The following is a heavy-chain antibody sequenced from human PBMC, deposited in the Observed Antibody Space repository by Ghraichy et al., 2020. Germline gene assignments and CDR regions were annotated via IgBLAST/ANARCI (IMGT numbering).Heavy chain of an antibody. CDR2: ISSYNGNT. D-gene: IGHD3-22*01. Sequence: ASVKVSCPSSCYIVPLSFLSCFLQALGQVLVWLGCISSYNGNTNYAQKLQGRVTMTTDTSTSTAYNVLRSLRSDDTAVYYCARVNYYDSYAFDIWGQGTMVTVSS. J-gene: IGHJ3*02. V-gene: IGHV1-18*01. CDR1: CYIVPLSF. CDR3: ARVNYYDSYAFDI.